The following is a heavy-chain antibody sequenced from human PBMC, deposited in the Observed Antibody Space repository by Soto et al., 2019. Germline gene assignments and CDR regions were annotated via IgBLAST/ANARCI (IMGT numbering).Heavy chain of an antibody. D-gene: IGHD2-15*01. V-gene: IGHV4-34*01. J-gene: IGHJ5*02. CDR2: INHSGST. CDR1: GGSFSGYY. Sequence: QVQLQQWGAGLLKPSETLSLTCAVYGGSFSGYYWSWIRQPPGKGLEWIGEINHSGSTNYNPSLKSRVTISVDTSKYQFSLKLSSVTAADTAVYYCARSGYCSGGSCDNWFDPWGQGTLVTVSS. CDR3: ARSGYCSGGSCDNWFDP.